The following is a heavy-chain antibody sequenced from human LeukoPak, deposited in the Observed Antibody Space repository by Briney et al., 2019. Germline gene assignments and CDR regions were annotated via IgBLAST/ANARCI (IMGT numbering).Heavy chain of an antibody. CDR1: GFTFSSYV. D-gene: IGHD3-10*01. CDR3: ARDGRGYYYYMDV. CDR2: ISGSGGST. Sequence: PGGSLRLSCAASGFTFSSYVMSWVRQAPGKGLEWVSGISGSGGSTYYADSVKGRFTISRDNSKNALYLQMNSLRAEDTAVYYCARDGRGYYYYMDVWGKGTTVTISS. V-gene: IGHV3-23*01. J-gene: IGHJ6*03.